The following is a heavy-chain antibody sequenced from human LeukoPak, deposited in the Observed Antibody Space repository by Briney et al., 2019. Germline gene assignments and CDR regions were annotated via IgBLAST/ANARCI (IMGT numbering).Heavy chain of an antibody. CDR2: INSDGSST. Sequence: GGSLRLSCSASGFTFSSYWMHWVRQAPGKGLVWVSRINSDGSSTSYADSVKGRFTISRDNAKNTLYLQMNSLRAEDTAVYYCAREHYDFWSGFYYYYYGMDVWGQGTTVTVSS. J-gene: IGHJ6*02. D-gene: IGHD3-3*01. CDR3: AREHYDFWSGFYYYYYGMDV. CDR1: GFTFSSYW. V-gene: IGHV3-74*01.